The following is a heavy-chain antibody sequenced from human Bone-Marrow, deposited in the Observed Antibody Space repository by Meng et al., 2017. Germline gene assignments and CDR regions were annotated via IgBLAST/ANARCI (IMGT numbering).Heavy chain of an antibody. J-gene: IGHJ5*02. CDR3: ARRAYGSGGGFDP. CDR1: GFTFSSYS. CDR2: ISSSSSYI. Sequence: GESLKISCAASGFTFSSYSMNWVRQAPGKGLEWVSSISSSSSYIYYADSVKGRFTISRDNAKNSLYLQMNSLRAEDTAVYYCARRAYGSGGGFDPWGHGTLVTVSS. V-gene: IGHV3-21*01. D-gene: IGHD3-10*01.